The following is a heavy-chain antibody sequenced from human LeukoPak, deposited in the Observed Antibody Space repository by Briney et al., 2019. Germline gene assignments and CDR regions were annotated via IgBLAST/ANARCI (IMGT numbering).Heavy chain of an antibody. J-gene: IGHJ2*01. CDR1: GYTLNSYW. CDR3: ARLGGDTYYFGSACYPHWYLNL. CDR2: TYTDDSDP. D-gene: IGHD3-10*01. Sequence: GGSLKISLQHSGYTLNSYWIGWVPQRPGEGVECMGITYTDDSDPTYSPTYKGQVTISADKSFSTAYLQGSSLKASDTANYYSARLGGDTYYFGSACYPHWYLNLWGGGTLVTASS. V-gene: IGHV5-51*01.